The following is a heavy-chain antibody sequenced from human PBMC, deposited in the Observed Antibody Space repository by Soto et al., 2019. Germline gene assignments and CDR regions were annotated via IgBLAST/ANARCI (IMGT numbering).Heavy chain of an antibody. CDR3: ARLYGDSLCAFDI. D-gene: IGHD4-17*01. CDR1: GFTFSSYS. Sequence: EVQLVESGGGLVKPGGSLRLSCAASGFTFSSYSMNWVRQAPGKGLEWVSSISSSSSYIYYADSVKGRFTISRDNAKNSLYLQMNSLRAEDTAVYYCARLYGDSLCAFDIWGQGTMFTVSS. CDR2: ISSSSSYI. J-gene: IGHJ3*02. V-gene: IGHV3-21*01.